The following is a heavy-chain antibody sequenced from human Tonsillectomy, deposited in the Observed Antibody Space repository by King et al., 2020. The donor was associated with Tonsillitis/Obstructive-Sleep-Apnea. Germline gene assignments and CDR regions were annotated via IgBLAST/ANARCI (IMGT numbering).Heavy chain of an antibody. D-gene: IGHD2-21*02. V-gene: IGHV3-7*01. CDR2: IKEDGSEE. CDR3: AREGISDCGDDCPFDY. Sequence: VQLVESGGGLVQPGGSLRLSCEVSGFPLRNYWISWVRQAPGKGLEWVANIKEDGSEEYYVDSVKGRFTISRDNAKNSLFLQMNRLRAEDTAVYYCAREGISDCGDDCPFDYWGQGAQVTVSS. CDR1: GFPLRNYW. J-gene: IGHJ4*02.